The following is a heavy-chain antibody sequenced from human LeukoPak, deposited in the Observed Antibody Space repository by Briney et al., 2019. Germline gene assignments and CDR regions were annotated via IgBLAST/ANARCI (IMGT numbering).Heavy chain of an antibody. D-gene: IGHD1-1*01. Sequence: GGSLRLSCAASGFTFSGYAMNWVRQAPGKGLEWVSHICSSDSIIGYADSVRGRFTISRDNAKNSLYLQMNNLRDEDTAVYYCARDLNWAFNYWGQGTMVTVSS. CDR1: GFTFSGYA. CDR2: ICSSDSII. CDR3: ARDLNWAFNY. V-gene: IGHV3-48*02. J-gene: IGHJ4*02.